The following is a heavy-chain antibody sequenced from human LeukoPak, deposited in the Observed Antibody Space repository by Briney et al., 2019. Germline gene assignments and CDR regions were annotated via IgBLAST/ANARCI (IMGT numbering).Heavy chain of an antibody. D-gene: IGHD2-15*01. CDR2: INPNSGGT. CDR3: ARPYCSGGSCHDYFDY. J-gene: IGHJ4*02. CDR1: GYTFTGYY. V-gene: IGHV1-2*02. Sequence: ASVKVSCKASGYTFTGYYMHWVRQAPGQGLEWMGWINPNSGGTNYAQKFQARVTMTRDTSISTAYMDLSRLRSDDTAVYYCARPYCSGGSCHDYFDYWGQGTLVSVSS.